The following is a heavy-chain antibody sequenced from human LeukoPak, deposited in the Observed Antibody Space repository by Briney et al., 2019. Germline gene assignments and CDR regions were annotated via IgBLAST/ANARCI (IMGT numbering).Heavy chain of an antibody. V-gene: IGHV3-23*01. CDR3: ASFGLGSGSYYYYYYMDV. J-gene: IGHJ6*03. CDR2: ISGSGAGT. D-gene: IGHD3-10*01. Sequence: GGSLRLSCAASAFTFSSYAMSWVRQAPGKGLEWVSAISGSGAGTYYADSVNGRFTISRDNSKNTLYLQMNSLRAEDRAVYYCASFGLGSGSYYYYYYMDVWGKGTTVTVSS. CDR1: AFTFSSYA.